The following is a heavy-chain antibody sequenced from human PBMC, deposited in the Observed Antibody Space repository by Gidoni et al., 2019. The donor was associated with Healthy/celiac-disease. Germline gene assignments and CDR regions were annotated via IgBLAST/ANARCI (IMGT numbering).Heavy chain of an antibody. D-gene: IGHD3-16*01. V-gene: IGHV4-39*01. Sequence: QLQLQESGPGLVKPSETLSLTCTVSGSSISSSSYYWGWIRQPPGKGLEWIGSIYYSGRIYNNPSLKSRVTISVDTSKNQFSLKLSSVTAADTAVYYCARLLLGYYMDVWGKGTTVTVSS. J-gene: IGHJ6*03. CDR2: IYYSGRI. CDR1: GSSISSSSYY. CDR3: ARLLLGYYMDV.